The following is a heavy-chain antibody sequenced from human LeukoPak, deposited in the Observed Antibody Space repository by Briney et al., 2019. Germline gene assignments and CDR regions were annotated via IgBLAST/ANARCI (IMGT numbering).Heavy chain of an antibody. Sequence: PSETLSLTCTVSGGSISSYYWSWIRQLPGKGLEWIGYIYYSGSTNYNPSLKSRVTISVDTSKNQFSLKLSSVTAADTAVYYCARTPYYYDSSGYRNWFDPWGQGTLVTVSS. V-gene: IGHV4-59*01. D-gene: IGHD3-22*01. J-gene: IGHJ5*02. CDR3: ARTPYYYDSSGYRNWFDP. CDR1: GGSISSYY. CDR2: IYYSGST.